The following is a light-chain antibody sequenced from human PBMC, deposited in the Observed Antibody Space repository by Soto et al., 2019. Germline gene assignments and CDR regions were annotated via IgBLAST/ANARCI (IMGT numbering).Light chain of an antibody. CDR3: QQYGDSPRV. CDR2: GTT. J-gene: IGKJ1*01. Sequence: EIVMTQSPATLAVSTGGRATLSCRASQSISRYLAWYQQKPGQATSLLIYGTTKRATGIPDRFSGSGSGTDFTLTISRLEAEDFAVYYCQQYGDSPRVFGEGTKVDIK. V-gene: IGKV3-20*01. CDR1: QSISRY.